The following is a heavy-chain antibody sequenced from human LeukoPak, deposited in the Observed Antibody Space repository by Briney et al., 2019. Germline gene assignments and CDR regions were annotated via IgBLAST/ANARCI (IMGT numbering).Heavy chain of an antibody. Sequence: SETLSLTCAVYGGSFSGYYWSWIRQPPGKGLEWIGEINHSGSTNYNPSLKSRVTISVDTSKNQFSLKLSSVTAADTAVYYCARARYSGRLGPAGGYWGQGTLVTVSS. CDR2: INHSGST. V-gene: IGHV4-34*01. CDR1: GGSFSGYY. CDR3: ARARYSGRLGPAGGY. D-gene: IGHD1-26*01. J-gene: IGHJ4*02.